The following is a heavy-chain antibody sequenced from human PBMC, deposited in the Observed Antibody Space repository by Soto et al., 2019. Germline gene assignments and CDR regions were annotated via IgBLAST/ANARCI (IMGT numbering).Heavy chain of an antibody. J-gene: IGHJ4*02. CDR1: GVSIRNYY. V-gene: IGHV4-59*01. CDR3: ARANYFDF. Sequence: PSETQSLTSTVSGVSIRNYYWSWIRQPPGKGLEWIGDIYYIGSTNYKSSLKSRLTISVDTSKNQLSLKLSSVTAADTAVYYCARANYFDFWGQGTLVTVSS. CDR2: IYYIGST.